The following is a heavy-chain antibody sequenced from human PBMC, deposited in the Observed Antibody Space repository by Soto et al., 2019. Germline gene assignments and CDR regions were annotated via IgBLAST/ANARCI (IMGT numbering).Heavy chain of an antibody. V-gene: IGHV3-74*01. J-gene: IGHJ6*03. Sequence: EEQLVESGGGLVQPVGSLRLSCAASGFTFNTYWMHWVRQAPGKGLVWVSRINSDGSRTNYAASVKGRFTISRDSAKNTLYLQMKSLRAEDTAVYYCARGELTFYYYYMDVWGKGTTVTVSS. CDR1: GFTFNTYW. D-gene: IGHD1-26*01. CDR3: ARGELTFYYYYMDV. CDR2: INSDGSRT.